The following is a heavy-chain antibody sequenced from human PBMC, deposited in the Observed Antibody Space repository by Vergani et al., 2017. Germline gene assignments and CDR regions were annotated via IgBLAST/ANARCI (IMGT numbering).Heavy chain of an antibody. V-gene: IGHV3-49*04. CDR1: GFTFGDYA. J-gene: IGHJ4*02. D-gene: IGHD3-22*01. CDR3: TRERYSSGYYGY. CDR2: IRSKTSGGST. Sequence: VQLVESGGGLVQPGRSLRLSCTTSGFTFGDYAVSWVRQAPGKGLEWIGFIRSKTSGGSTEHAASVKGRFTISRDDSKSIAYLQMNSLKTEDTGVYYXTRERYSSGYYGYWGQGTLVTVSS.